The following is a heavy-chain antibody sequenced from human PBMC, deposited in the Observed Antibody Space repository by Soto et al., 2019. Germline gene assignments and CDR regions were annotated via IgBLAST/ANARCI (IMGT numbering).Heavy chain of an antibody. Sequence: PGGSLRLSCAAFGFTFSDYYIHWIRRAPGKGLEWISYISGNGEIIQYAASARGRFTISRDNAENSVYLEMDSLRAEDTALYYCARDVDADFRTDFDYWGRGTLVTVSS. V-gene: IGHV3-11*01. D-gene: IGHD4-17*01. CDR3: ARDVDADFRTDFDY. CDR1: GFTFSDYY. J-gene: IGHJ4*02. CDR2: ISGNGEII.